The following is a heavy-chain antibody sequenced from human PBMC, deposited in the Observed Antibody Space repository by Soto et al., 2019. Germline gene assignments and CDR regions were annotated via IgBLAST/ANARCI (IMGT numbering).Heavy chain of an antibody. CDR2: ISPGGET. Sequence: EVQLVESGGGLVQPGGSLRLSCAASGFSLSYYDMHWVRQVTGKGLEWVSSISPGGETYYAGFVKGRFTISRELAKNSLYLQISRLGAGDTDVYYCAREIPDRSSNYYGMDVWGQGATVNVPS. V-gene: IGHV3-13*04. CDR1: GFSLSYYD. J-gene: IGHJ6*02. CDR3: AREIPDRSSNYYGMDV. D-gene: IGHD2-2*01.